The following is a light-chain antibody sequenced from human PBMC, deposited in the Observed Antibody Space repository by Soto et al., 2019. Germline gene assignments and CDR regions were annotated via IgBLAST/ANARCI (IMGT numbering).Light chain of an antibody. CDR3: QQYGSSPIT. Sequence: MLTQSPGTLSLSPGERATLSCRASQTVRNNYLAWYQQKPGQAPRLLIYGASTRATGLPARFSGSGSGTEFTLTISSLQSEDFAVYYCQQYGSSPITFAQGTRLEIK. CDR2: GAS. V-gene: IGKV3-20*01. CDR1: QTVRNNY. J-gene: IGKJ5*01.